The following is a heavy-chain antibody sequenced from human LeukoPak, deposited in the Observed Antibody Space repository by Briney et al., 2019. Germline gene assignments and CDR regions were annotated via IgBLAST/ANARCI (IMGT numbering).Heavy chain of an antibody. J-gene: IGHJ4*02. CDR3: ARESIAARDSDY. CDR2: IYYSGST. V-gene: IGHV4-30-4*01. CDR1: GGSISSGDYY. Sequence: SQTLSLTCTVPGGSISSGDYYWSWLRQPPGKGLEWIGYIYYSGSTYYNPSLKSRVTISVDTSKNQFSLKLSSVTAADTAVYYCARESIAARDSDYWGQGTLVTVSS. D-gene: IGHD6-6*01.